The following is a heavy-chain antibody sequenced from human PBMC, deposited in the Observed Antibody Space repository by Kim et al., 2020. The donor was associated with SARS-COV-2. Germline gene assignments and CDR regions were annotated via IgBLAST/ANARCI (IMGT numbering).Heavy chain of an antibody. J-gene: IGHJ4*02. V-gene: IGHV3-43*02. CDR1: GVTFHDYA. CDR2: ISGDGSSI. CDR3: AKADCGATCYLIDY. D-gene: IGHD2-21*01. Sequence: GGSLRLSCAASGVTFHDYAMHWVRRAPGKGLEWVSLISGDGSSIQYGDSVKGRFTISRDNSKNSLYLQMNSLTSEDTAFYYCAKADCGATCYLIDYWGQGTLVTVSS.